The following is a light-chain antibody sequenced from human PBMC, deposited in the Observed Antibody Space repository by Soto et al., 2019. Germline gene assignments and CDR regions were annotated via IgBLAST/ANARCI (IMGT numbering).Light chain of an antibody. CDR3: CSYAGNSLWV. CDR1: SSDVGGSKF. J-gene: IGLJ3*02. Sequence: QPVLTQPRSVSGSPGQSVTISCNGSSSDVGGSKFVSWYQQHPVKAPKLVIYDVTKRPSGVPDRFSGSKSGNTASLTISGLQADDEADYYCCSYAGNSLWVFGGGTKLTVL. V-gene: IGLV2-11*01. CDR2: DVT.